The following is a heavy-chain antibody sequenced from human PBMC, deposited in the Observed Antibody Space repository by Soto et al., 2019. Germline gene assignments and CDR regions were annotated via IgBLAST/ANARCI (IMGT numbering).Heavy chain of an antibody. J-gene: IGHJ6*02. V-gene: IGHV3-74*01. CDR2: INSDGSST. Sequence: GESLKISCAASGFTFSSYWMHWVRQAPGKGLVWVSRINSDGSSTSYADSVKGRFTISRDNAKNTLYLQMNSLRAEDTAVYYCASLYCSSTSCYGGGYYYYYGMDVWGQGTTVTVSS. D-gene: IGHD2-2*01. CDR3: ASLYCSSTSCYGGGYYYYYGMDV. CDR1: GFTFSSYW.